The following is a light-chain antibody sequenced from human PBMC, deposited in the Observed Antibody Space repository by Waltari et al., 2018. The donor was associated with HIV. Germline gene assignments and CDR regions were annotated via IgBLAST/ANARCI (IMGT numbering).Light chain of an antibody. V-gene: IGKV2-28*01. CDR3: MQALQTPRT. CDR2: LGS. J-gene: IGKJ1*01. CDR1: QSLLHSNGYKY. Sequence: DIVMTQSPLSLPVTTGEPASISCRSSQSLLHSNGYKYLDWYLQKPGQSPQLLIYLGSVRASGVPDRFSGSGSGTDFTLKISRVEAEDVGIYYCMQALQTPRTFGQGTKVEIK.